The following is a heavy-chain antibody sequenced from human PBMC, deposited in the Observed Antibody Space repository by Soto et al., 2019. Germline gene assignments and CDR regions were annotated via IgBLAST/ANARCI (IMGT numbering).Heavy chain of an antibody. CDR2: ISSNGGYM. V-gene: IGHV3-21*01. J-gene: IGHJ4*02. Sequence: GGSLRLSCRASGFTFSDFFMNWVRQAPGKGLEWVSSISSNGGYMSYADPLKGRFTISRDNAKNSLYLQMNSLRAEDTAVYYLAKAHNALYHDITTYTDFDFWGQCTQVTV. CDR1: GFTFSDFF. D-gene: IGHD3-16*02. CDR3: AKAHNALYHDITTYTDFDF.